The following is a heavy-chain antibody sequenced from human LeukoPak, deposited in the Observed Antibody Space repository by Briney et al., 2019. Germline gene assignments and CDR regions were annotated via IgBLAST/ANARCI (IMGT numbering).Heavy chain of an antibody. D-gene: IGHD6-13*01. CDR2: ISSSSSYI. CDR1: GFTFSSYW. CDR3: ARGYHSSSWHPPTIDY. J-gene: IGHJ4*02. V-gene: IGHV3-21*01. Sequence: GGSLRLSCAASGFTFSSYWMSWVRQAPGKGLEWVSSISSSSSYIYYADSVKGRFTISRDNAKNSLYLQMNSLRAEDTAVYYCARGYHSSSWHPPTIDYWGQGTLVTVSS.